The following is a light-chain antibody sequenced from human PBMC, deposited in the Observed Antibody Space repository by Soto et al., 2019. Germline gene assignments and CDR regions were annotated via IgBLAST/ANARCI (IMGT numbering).Light chain of an antibody. CDR2: DAS. CDR1: QSVSSY. CDR3: QQRSNSRT. Sequence: EMVLTQSPATLSLSPGERATLSCRASQSVSSYLAWYQQKPGQAPRLLIYDASNRATGIPARFSGSGSGTGFTLTISSLEPEDFAVYYCQQRSNSRTFGGGTKVEIK. V-gene: IGKV3-11*01. J-gene: IGKJ4*01.